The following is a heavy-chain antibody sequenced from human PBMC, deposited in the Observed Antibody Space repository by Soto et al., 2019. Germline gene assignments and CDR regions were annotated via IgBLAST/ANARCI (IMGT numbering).Heavy chain of an antibody. CDR3: ATGLTLPVRPSFDT. V-gene: IGHV3-53*01. CDR1: GFTVSGNY. Sequence: EVQLVESGGGLIQPGGSLRLSCAASGFTVSGNYITWVRQAPGKGLEWVSVIFSGDNTYYSDSVKGRFTISRENSKNTVYLQRNRLGCDDTAVYFCATGLTLPVRPSFDTWGQGTLLTVSS. D-gene: IGHD2-21*02. CDR2: IFSGDNT. J-gene: IGHJ5*02.